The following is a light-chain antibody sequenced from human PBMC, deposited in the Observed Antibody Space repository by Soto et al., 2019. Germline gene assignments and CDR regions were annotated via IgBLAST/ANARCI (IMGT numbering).Light chain of an antibody. CDR3: MQGTHWPPYT. J-gene: IGKJ2*01. CDR1: QSLAYSDGNTY. CDR2: KVS. V-gene: IGKV2-30*01. Sequence: DVVMTQSPLSLPVTLGQPASISCRSSQSLAYSDGNTYLNWFQQRPGQSPRRLIYKVSNRDSGVPDRFSGSGSATDFTLKISRVEAEDVGVYYCMQGTHWPPYTFGRGTKLEIK.